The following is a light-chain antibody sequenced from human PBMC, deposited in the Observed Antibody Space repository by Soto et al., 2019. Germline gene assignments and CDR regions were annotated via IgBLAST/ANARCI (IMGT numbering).Light chain of an antibody. CDR1: QTVGKE. CDR2: DAS. CDR3: QQRSAWPFT. Sequence: IVLTQSPATLSLSPGERASLSCRASQTVGKELAWYQVRPGQAPRLLIFDASTRATGVPPRFSGSRSGSDFTLTISSLDPEDFALYYCQQRSAWPFTFGGGTSVLIK. V-gene: IGKV3-11*01. J-gene: IGKJ4*01.